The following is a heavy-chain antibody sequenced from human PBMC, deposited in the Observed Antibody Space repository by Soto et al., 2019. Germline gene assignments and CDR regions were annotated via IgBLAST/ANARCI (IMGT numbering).Heavy chain of an antibody. CDR3: AKALRFTFTTGYYMDV. D-gene: IGHD3-16*01. Sequence: EVQLLESGGGLVQPGGSLRLSCAASGFTVSSYAMSWVRQAPGKGLEWVSVISGSGSTYSADSVKGRFTISRDSSKSTVYLQMNSLRAEDTAAYYCAKALRFTFTTGYYMDVWGRGTTVTVSS. CDR2: ISGSGST. J-gene: IGHJ6*03. CDR1: GFTVSSYA. V-gene: IGHV3-23*01.